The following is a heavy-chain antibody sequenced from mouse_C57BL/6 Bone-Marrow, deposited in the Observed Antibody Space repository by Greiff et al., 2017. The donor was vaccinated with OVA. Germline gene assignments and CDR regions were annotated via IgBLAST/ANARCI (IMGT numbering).Heavy chain of an antibody. V-gene: IGHV5-12*01. CDR2: ISNGGSST. CDR3: AIYGYDAMDY. J-gene: IGHJ4*01. Sequence: EVQLVESGGGLVQPGGSLKLSCAASGFTFSDYYMYWVRQTPEKRLEWVAYISNGGSSTYYPDTVKGRFTISKDNAKNTLYVQMSRLKSEDTAMYYCAIYGYDAMDYWGQGTSGTVSS. D-gene: IGHD1-1*02. CDR1: GFTFSDYY.